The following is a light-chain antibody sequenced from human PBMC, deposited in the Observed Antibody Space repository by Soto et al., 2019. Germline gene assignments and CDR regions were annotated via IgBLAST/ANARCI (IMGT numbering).Light chain of an antibody. V-gene: IGLV1-51*01. CDR2: DDN. Sequence: QSVLTQPTSVSAAPGQKVTISCSGSSANVGNSYVSWYQQLPGTVPKRLIYDDNKRPSGIPDRFSGSKSVTSATLGITGLQTGDEADYYCGTWDSSLTAGVFGGGTKLTVL. CDR3: GTWDSSLTAGV. CDR1: SANVGNSY. J-gene: IGLJ2*01.